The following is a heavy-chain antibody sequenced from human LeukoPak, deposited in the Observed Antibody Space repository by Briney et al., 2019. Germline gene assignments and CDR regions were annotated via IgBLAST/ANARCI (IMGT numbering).Heavy chain of an antibody. J-gene: IGHJ4*02. Sequence: PGGSLRLSCAASGFPFSSYAMSWVRLAPGQGLEWVSALSGSGDSTYYADSVKGRFTISRDNSKTTLFLQMNSLRAEDTAVYYCAKSHASIWNVYDYWGQGTLVTVSS. CDR2: LSGSGDST. CDR1: GFPFSSYA. D-gene: IGHD1-1*01. CDR3: AKSHASIWNVYDY. V-gene: IGHV3-23*01.